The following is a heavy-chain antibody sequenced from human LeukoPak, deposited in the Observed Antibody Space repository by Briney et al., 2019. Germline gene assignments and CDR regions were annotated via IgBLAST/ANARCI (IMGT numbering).Heavy chain of an antibody. CDR3: ARAGTTGEYFQH. V-gene: IGHV3-74*01. J-gene: IGHJ1*01. CDR2: INNDGSST. Sequence: GGSLRLSCAASGFTFSTYWMHWVRQAPGKGLVWVSRINNDGSSTSYPDSVKGRFTISRDNAKNTLYLQMNSLRAEDTAVYYCARAGTTGEYFQHWGQGTLVTVSS. D-gene: IGHD4-17*01. CDR1: GFTFSTYW.